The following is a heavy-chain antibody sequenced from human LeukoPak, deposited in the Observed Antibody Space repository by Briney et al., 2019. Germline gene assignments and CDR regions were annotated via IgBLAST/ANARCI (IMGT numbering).Heavy chain of an antibody. Sequence: ASVKVSCKASGYTFTSYGISWVRQAPGQGLEWMGWINPNSGGTNYAQKFQGRVTMTRDTSISTAYMELSRLRSDDTAVYYCARGGYSGYDSGPDWFDPWGQGTLVTVSS. CDR2: INPNSGGT. V-gene: IGHV1-2*02. CDR1: GYTFTSYG. D-gene: IGHD5-12*01. CDR3: ARGGYSGYDSGPDWFDP. J-gene: IGHJ5*02.